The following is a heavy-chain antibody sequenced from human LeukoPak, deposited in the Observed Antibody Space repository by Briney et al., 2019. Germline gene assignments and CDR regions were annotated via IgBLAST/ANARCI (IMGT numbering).Heavy chain of an antibody. CDR3: ARDRLPNTAARLGYY. D-gene: IGHD6-6*01. J-gene: IGHJ4*02. V-gene: IGHV1-18*01. Sequence: ASVKVSCKASGGTFSSYAISWVRQAPGQGLEWMGWISAYNGNTNYAQKLQGRVTMTTDTSSSAAYMVLRSLRSDDTAVYYCARDRLPNTAARLGYYWGQGTLVTVSS. CDR1: GGTFSSYA. CDR2: ISAYNGNT.